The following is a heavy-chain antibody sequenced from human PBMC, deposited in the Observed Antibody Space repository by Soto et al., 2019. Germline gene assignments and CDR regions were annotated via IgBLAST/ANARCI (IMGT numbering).Heavy chain of an antibody. J-gene: IGHJ6*02. V-gene: IGHV1-69*06. CDR2: IIPIFGTA. CDR1: GGPFSSYA. D-gene: IGHD2-8*01. CDR3: AINGGYYYYGMDV. Sequence: SVKGACKASGGPFSSYAISWVRQAPGQGLEWMGGIIPIFGTANYAQKFQGRVTITADKSTSTAYMELSSLRSEDTAVYYCAINGGYYYYGMDVWGQGTTVTVSS.